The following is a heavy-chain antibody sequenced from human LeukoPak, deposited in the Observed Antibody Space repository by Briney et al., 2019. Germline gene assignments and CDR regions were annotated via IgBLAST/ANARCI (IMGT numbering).Heavy chain of an antibody. J-gene: IGHJ4*02. D-gene: IGHD3-3*01. CDR1: GYTFTSYG. V-gene: IGHV1-18*01. CDR2: ISAYNGNT. Sequence: ASVKVSCKASGYTFTSYGISWVRQAPGQGLEWMGWISAYNGNTNYAQKLQGRVTMTTDTSTSTAYMELRSLRSDDTAVYYCARMGGRDYDFWSGYYISPPIDYWGQGTLVTVSS. CDR3: ARMGGRDYDFWSGYYISPPIDY.